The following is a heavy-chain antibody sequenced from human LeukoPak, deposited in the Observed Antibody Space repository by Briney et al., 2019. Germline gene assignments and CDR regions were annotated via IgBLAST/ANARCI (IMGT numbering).Heavy chain of an antibody. CDR1: RFTPNNQY. D-gene: IGHD3-10*02. Sequence: GGSLRLSCADSRFTPNNQYMNWVRPAPGKGAEWVSVIYSGGSTYYTHSLKGGVTISRDNSKNTLYLQMNSLRAEDTAVYYCARVGVFGELLGKDAFDIWGQGTMVTVSS. V-gene: IGHV3-53*01. CDR3: ARVGVFGELLGKDAFDI. CDR2: IYSGGST. J-gene: IGHJ3*02.